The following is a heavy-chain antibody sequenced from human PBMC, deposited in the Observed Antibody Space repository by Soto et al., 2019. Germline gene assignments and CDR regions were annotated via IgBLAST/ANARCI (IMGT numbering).Heavy chain of an antibody. Sequence: ASVKVSCKTSGYTFSNYDFSWVRQAPGQGLEWMGWVSNKNGVTNYAEKFRDRVTMTTDTSTNTIYMELRSLRSDDMAVYFCARERLNTGWYGFDHWGQGTQVTVSS. D-gene: IGHD2-8*02. J-gene: IGHJ4*02. V-gene: IGHV1-18*03. CDR3: ARERLNTGWYGFDH. CDR2: VSNKNGVT. CDR1: GYTFSNYD.